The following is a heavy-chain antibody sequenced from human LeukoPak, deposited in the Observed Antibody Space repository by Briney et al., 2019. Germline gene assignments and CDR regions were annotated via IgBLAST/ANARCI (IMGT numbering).Heavy chain of an antibody. CDR2: ITGDGGST. D-gene: IGHD3-3*01. V-gene: IGHV3-43*02. CDR3: AKGPHPHFGAYFDY. J-gene: IGHJ4*02. CDR1: GFAFDDYA. Sequence: PGGSLRLSCAASGFAFDDYAMHWVRQAPGKGLQWVSLITGDGGSTYYADSVKGRFTISRDNSKNSLYLQMNSLRTGDTALYYCAKGPHPHFGAYFDYWGQGTLVTVSS.